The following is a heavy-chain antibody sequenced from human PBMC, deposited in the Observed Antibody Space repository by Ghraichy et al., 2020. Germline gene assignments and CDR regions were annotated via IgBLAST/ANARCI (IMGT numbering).Heavy chain of an antibody. CDR3: VRQRETLTYCGRDCRYDFDD. V-gene: IGHV5-51*01. D-gene: IGHD2-21*02. CDR1: GFTFTTYW. CDR2: IYPGDSDT. J-gene: IGHJ4*02. Sequence: GGSLRLSCQGSGFTFTTYWIGWVRQIPGKGLEWIGFIYPGDSDTTYSPSFQGQFTISADTSLSTAYLQWTSLKASYTAIYYCVRQRETLTYCGRDCRYDFDDWGRETLVTVSS.